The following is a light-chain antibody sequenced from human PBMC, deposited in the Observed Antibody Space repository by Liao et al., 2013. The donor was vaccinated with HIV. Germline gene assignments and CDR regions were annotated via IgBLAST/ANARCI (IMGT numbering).Light chain of an antibody. V-gene: IGLV3-1*01. Sequence: SYELTQSPSVSVSPGQTATITCSGDDLGDKYANWYQQKPGQSPLLVMSQDSQRPSGISDRFSGSNSGNTATLTISGTQALDEADYYCQAWDSSTNYVFGSGTRVTVL. CDR1: DLGDKY. J-gene: IGLJ1*01. CDR3: QAWDSSTNYV. CDR2: QDS.